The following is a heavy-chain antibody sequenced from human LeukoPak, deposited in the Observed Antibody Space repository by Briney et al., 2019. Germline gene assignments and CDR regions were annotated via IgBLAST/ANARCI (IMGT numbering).Heavy chain of an antibody. J-gene: IGHJ5*02. CDR2: MNPNSGNT. CDR1: GYTFTSYD. V-gene: IGHV1-8*03. CDR3: ARAGGRSWFDP. Sequence: ASVKVSCKASGYTFTSYDINWVRQATGQGLEWMGWMNPNSGNTGYAQKFQGRVTITRNTSISTAYMELSRLRSDDTAVYYCARAGGRSWFDPWGQGTLVTVSS.